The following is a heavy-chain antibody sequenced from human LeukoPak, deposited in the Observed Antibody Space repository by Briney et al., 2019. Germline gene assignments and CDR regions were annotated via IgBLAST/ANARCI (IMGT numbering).Heavy chain of an antibody. Sequence: ASVKVSCKASGYTFTSCGYSWVRQAPGQGLEWMGWISAYNGNTNYAQKLQGRVTMTTVTSTSTVYMELRSLTSDDTAVYYCARAKTLEPTPSNAFDIWGQGTMVTVSS. CDR1: GYTFTSCG. CDR3: ARAKTLEPTPSNAFDI. V-gene: IGHV1-18*01. J-gene: IGHJ3*02. D-gene: IGHD1-1*01. CDR2: ISAYNGNT.